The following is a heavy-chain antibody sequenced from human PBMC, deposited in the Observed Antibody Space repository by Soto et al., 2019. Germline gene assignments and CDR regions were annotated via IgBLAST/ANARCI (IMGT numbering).Heavy chain of an antibody. J-gene: IGHJ4*02. V-gene: IGHV3-21*01. Sequence: EVQLVESGGGLVKPGRSLRLSCAVSGFTFNGYSMNWVRQAPRKGLEWVASITSESAYIYYADSVKGRFTISRDNANNTLSLQINSPSADDTAVYYCARGPSCANGVCYEGFFDYWGQGTLVTVSS. D-gene: IGHD2-8*01. CDR2: ITSESAYI. CDR3: ARGPSCANGVCYEGFFDY. CDR1: GFTFNGYS.